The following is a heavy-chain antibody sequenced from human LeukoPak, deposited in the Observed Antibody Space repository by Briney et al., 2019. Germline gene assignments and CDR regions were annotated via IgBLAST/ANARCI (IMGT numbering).Heavy chain of an antibody. Sequence: PSETLSLTCTVSGGSISSYYWNWIRQPAGKGLEWIGRIYTSESTYYNPSLKSRVTMSVDTSKNQFSLKLTSVTAADTAVYYCAGDRSGDYGCFDPWGQGTLVTVSS. D-gene: IGHD4-17*01. CDR2: IYTSEST. J-gene: IGHJ5*02. CDR1: GGSISSYY. V-gene: IGHV4-4*07. CDR3: AGDRSGDYGCFDP.